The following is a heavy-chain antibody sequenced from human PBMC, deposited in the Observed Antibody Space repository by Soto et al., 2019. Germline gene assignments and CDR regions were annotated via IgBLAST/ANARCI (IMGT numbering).Heavy chain of an antibody. Sequence: GGSLRLSCAASGFTFSSYSMNWVRQAPGKGLEWVSSISSSSSYIYYADSVKGRFTISRDNAKNSLYLQMNSLRAEDTAVYYCAKDGPVVVAATSFYFDYWGQGTLVTVSS. D-gene: IGHD2-15*01. CDR1: GFTFSSYS. CDR2: ISSSSSYI. V-gene: IGHV3-21*01. J-gene: IGHJ4*02. CDR3: AKDGPVVVAATSFYFDY.